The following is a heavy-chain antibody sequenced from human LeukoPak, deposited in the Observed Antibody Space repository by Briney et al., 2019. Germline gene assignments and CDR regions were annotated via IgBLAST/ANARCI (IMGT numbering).Heavy chain of an antibody. D-gene: IGHD1-26*01. J-gene: IGHJ4*02. CDR1: GDSISSYY. CDR3: ARDRDSGSSSNRFFFDY. Sequence: PSETLSLTCTVSGDSISSYYWSWVRQPAGMGLEWIGRIFTSGSTNYNPSLKSRVGMSVDTSKNQFSLKLSSVTAADTAVYYCARDRDSGSSSNRFFFDYWGQGTLVTVSS. V-gene: IGHV4-4*07. CDR2: IFTSGST.